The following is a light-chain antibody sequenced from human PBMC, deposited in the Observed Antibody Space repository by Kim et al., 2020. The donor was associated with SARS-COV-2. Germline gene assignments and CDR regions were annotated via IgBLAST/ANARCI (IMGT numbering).Light chain of an antibody. J-gene: IGLJ1*01. V-gene: IGLV3-27*01. Sequence: YELTQPSSVSVSPGQTARITCSGDVLAKKYARWFQQKPGQAPVLVIYKDSERPSGIPERFSGSSSGTTVTLTISGAQVEDEADYYCYTAADNKGIFGTGTKVTVL. CDR3: YTAADNKGI. CDR2: KDS. CDR1: VLAKKY.